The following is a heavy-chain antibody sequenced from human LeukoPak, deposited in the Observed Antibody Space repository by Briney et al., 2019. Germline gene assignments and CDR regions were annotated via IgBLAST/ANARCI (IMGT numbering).Heavy chain of an antibody. Sequence: GRSLRLSCAASGFTFSSYAVHWVRQAPGKGLEWVAVISYDGSNKYYADSVKGRFTFSRDNSKNTLYLQMNSLRAEDTAVYYCARGEGYCGGDCYYGMDVWGRGTTVTVSS. J-gene: IGHJ6*02. CDR1: GFTFSSYA. CDR3: ARGEGYCGGDCYYGMDV. CDR2: ISYDGSNK. V-gene: IGHV3-30-3*01. D-gene: IGHD2-21*01.